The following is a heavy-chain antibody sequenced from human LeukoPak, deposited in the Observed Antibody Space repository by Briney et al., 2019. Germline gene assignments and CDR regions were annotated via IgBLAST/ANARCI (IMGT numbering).Heavy chain of an antibody. V-gene: IGHV3-48*03. Sequence: PGGSLRLSCAASGFTFSNYEMNWVRQAPGKGLEWVSYISSSGSAIYYAHSVQGRFTISRDNAKNSLYLQMKSLRAEDTAVYYCARANYYDITSFDFWGQGAPVTVSS. CDR1: GFTFSNYE. J-gene: IGHJ4*02. D-gene: IGHD3-22*01. CDR3: ARANYYDITSFDF. CDR2: ISSSGSAI.